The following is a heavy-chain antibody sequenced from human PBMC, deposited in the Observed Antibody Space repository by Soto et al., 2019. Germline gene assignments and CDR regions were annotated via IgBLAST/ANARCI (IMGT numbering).Heavy chain of an antibody. CDR1: GLTFTDYA. CDR2: ISGSGANT. Sequence: EVQVLESGGGLVQPGGSLRLSCAASGLTFTDYAMNWVRQAPGKGLEWVSTISGSGANTYYADSVRGRFTISRDNSKNTLSLQVSSLRAEDTAVYYFAKEGKHSNGWWAAFEIWGQGTVVTVS. CDR3: AKEGKHSNGWWAAFEI. V-gene: IGHV3-23*01. D-gene: IGHD6-19*01. J-gene: IGHJ3*02.